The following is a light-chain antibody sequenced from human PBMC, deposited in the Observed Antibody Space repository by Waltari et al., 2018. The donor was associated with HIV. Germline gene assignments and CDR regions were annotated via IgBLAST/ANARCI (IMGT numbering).Light chain of an antibody. V-gene: IGLV1-44*01. CDR1: RSNIGSHY. Sequence: QSVLTQPPSASGTPGPRVTISCSGRRSNIGSHYVNWYQQLPGTAPKLLIYSNDQRPSGVPDRFSGSKSGTSASLAISGLQSGDEADYYCAAWDDSLNGPVFGGGTKLTVL. CDR2: SND. J-gene: IGLJ2*01. CDR3: AAWDDSLNGPV.